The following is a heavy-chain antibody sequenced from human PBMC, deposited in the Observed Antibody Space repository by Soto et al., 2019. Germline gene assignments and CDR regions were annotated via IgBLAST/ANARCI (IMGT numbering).Heavy chain of an antibody. D-gene: IGHD2-15*01. CDR3: AKDGAPRYCSRSSCHPAGAY. CDR2: ISYDESHK. Sequence: PGRSLRLSCAGSGFTFSNYGLHWVRQAPGKGLEWVAVISYDESHKYYADSVKGRFTISRDNSNNMLYLQMDSLRAEDTAVYYCAKDGAPRYCSRSSCHPAGAYWGQGTLVTVSS. V-gene: IGHV3-30*18. J-gene: IGHJ4*02. CDR1: GFTFSNYG.